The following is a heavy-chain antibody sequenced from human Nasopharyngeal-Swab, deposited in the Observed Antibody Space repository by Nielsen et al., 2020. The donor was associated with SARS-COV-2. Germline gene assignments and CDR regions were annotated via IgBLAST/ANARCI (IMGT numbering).Heavy chain of an antibody. CDR3: ARVTAMAEGYYYGMDV. CDR2: IIPIFGTA. V-gene: IGHV1-69*13. Sequence: SVKVSCKASGGTFSSYAISWVRQAPGQGLEWMGGIIPIFGTANYAQKFQGRVTITADESTSTAYMELSSLRSEDTAVYYCARVTAMAEGYYYGMDVWGQGTTVTVPS. D-gene: IGHD5-18*01. J-gene: IGHJ6*02. CDR1: GGTFSSYA.